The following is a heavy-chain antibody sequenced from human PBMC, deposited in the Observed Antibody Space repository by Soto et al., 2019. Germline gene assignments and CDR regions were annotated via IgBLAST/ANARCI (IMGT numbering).Heavy chain of an antibody. CDR2: IVVGSGNT. CDR1: GSTFTSSA. V-gene: IGHV1-58*01. D-gene: IGHD3-22*01. Sequence: ASVKVSCKASGSTFTSSAVQWVRQALGQRLEWIGWIVVGSGNTNYAQKFQERVTITRDMSTSTAYMELSSLRSEDTAVYYCAAVAAPYYYDSSGYYGDAFDIWGQGTMVTVSS. J-gene: IGHJ3*02. CDR3: AAVAAPYYYDSSGYYGDAFDI.